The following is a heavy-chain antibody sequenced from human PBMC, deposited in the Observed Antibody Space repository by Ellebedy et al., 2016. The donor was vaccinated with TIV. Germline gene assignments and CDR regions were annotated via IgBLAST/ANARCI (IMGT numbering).Heavy chain of an antibody. J-gene: IGHJ4*02. D-gene: IGHD3-10*01. Sequence: GGSLRLSCAASGFSFRSYWMSWVRQAPGKGLEWVANINQEGSEKYYVDSVKGRFTISRDNAKNSLYLQMNSLRAEDTAVYYCARAPDGSGSFYYFDYWGQGTLVTVSS. CDR1: GFSFRSYW. CDR2: INQEGSEK. V-gene: IGHV3-7*01. CDR3: ARAPDGSGSFYYFDY.